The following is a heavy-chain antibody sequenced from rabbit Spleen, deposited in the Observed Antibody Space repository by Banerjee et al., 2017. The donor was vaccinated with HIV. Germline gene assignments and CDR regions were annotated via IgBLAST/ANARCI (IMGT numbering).Heavy chain of an antibody. V-gene: IGHV1S40*01. D-gene: IGHD3-1*01. CDR3: GRSSDAGYAAYGYGFNL. J-gene: IGHJ4*01. CDR2: IGTGSGSA. CDR1: GFSFSSGYY. Sequence: QSLEESGGGLVQPEGSLTLTCTASGFSFSSGYYMCWVRQAPGKGLEWIGCIGTGSGSAYYASWAKGRFTISKTSSTTVTLQMTGLTAADTATYFCGRSSDAGYAAYGYGFNLWGPGTLVTVS.